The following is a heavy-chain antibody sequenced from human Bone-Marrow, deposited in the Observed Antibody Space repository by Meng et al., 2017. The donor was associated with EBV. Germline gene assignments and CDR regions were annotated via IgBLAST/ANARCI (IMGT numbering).Heavy chain of an antibody. D-gene: IGHD4-17*01. V-gene: IGHV1-3*01. CDR3: ARGQHDYAFDY. J-gene: IGHJ4*02. CDR1: GYTFTSTSFA. CDR2: INAGNGNT. Sequence: VQVVQSGAEVKKTGALVKVSCRASGYTFTSTSFAIHWVRQAPGQRLEWMGWINAGNGNTKYSQNFQGRVTITRDTSATTVHMELRSLRSEDTAVYYCARGQHDYAFDYWGQGTLVTVSS.